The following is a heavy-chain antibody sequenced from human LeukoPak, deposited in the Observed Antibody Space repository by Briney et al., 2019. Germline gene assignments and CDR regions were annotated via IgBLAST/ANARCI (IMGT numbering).Heavy chain of an antibody. V-gene: IGHV3-49*04. J-gene: IGHJ4*02. CDR3: TRDDYNFDY. Sequence: GGSLRLSCTASGFTFGDYAMSWVRQAPGKGPEWVGFIRSKAYGGTTEYAASVKGRFTISRDDSKSIAYLQMNSLKTEDTAVYYCTRDDYNFDYWGQGTLVTVSS. CDR2: IRSKAYGGTT. D-gene: IGHD4-11*01. CDR1: GFTFGDYA.